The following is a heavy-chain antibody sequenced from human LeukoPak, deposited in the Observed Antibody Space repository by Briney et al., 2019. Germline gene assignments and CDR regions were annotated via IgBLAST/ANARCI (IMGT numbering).Heavy chain of an antibody. J-gene: IGHJ6*02. D-gene: IGHD2-15*01. CDR1: GFTFSSYE. CDR3: ARDKTVAGPCYYYGMDV. V-gene: IGHV3-48*03. Sequence: GGSLRLSCAASGFTFSSYEMNWVRQAPGKGLEWVSYISSSGSTIYYADSVKGRFTISRDNAKNSLYLQMNSLRAEDTAVYYCARDKTVAGPCYYYGMDVWGQGTTVTASS. CDR2: ISSSGSTI.